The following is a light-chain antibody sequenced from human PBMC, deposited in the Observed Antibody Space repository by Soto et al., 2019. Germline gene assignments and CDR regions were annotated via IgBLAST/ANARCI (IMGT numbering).Light chain of an antibody. CDR2: DAS. J-gene: IGKJ1*01. CDR1: QSVSSDF. CDR3: QQYGSSGT. Sequence: EIVLTQSPGTLSLSPVERATLSCRASQSVSSDFLAWYQLKPGQAPRLLIYDASSRATGIPDRFSGSGSGTDFTLTISRLEPEDFAVYYCQQYGSSGTFGQGTKVDIK. V-gene: IGKV3-20*01.